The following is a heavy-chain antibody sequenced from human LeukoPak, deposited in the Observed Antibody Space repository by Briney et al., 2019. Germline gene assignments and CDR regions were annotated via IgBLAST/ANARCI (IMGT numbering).Heavy chain of an antibody. Sequence: GGSLRLSCAASGFTVSSDYMSWVRQAPGKGLEWVSVIYSGGSTYYADSVKGRFTISRDNAKNSLYLQMNSLRAEDTAVYYCARGGGDPIYYYYGMDVWGQGTTVTVSS. CDR1: GFTVSSDY. V-gene: IGHV3-53*01. CDR3: ARGGGDPIYYYYGMDV. CDR2: IYSGGST. J-gene: IGHJ6*02. D-gene: IGHD2-21*01.